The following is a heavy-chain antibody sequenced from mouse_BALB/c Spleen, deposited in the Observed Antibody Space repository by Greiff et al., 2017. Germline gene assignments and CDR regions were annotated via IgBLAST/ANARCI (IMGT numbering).Heavy chain of an antibody. V-gene: IGHV2-9-2*01. CDR1: GFSLTSYD. CDR2: IWTGGGT. CDR3: VRESGSTMITTGFAY. J-gene: IGHJ3*01. Sequence: QVQLKESGPGLVAPSQSLSITCTVSGFSLTSYDISWIRQPPGKGLEWLGVIWTGGGTNYNSAFMSRLSISKDNSKSQVFLKMNSLQTDDTAIYYCVRESGSTMITTGFAYWGQGTLVTVSA. D-gene: IGHD2-4*01.